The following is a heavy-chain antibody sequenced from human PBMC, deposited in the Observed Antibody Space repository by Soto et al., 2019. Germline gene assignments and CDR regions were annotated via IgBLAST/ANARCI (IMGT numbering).Heavy chain of an antibody. D-gene: IGHD6-19*01. V-gene: IGHV3-33*01. CDR1: GFTFSSYG. Sequence: QVQLVESGGGVVQPGRSLRLSCAASGFTFSSYGMHWVRQAPGKGLEWVAVIWYAGSNKYYADSVKGRFTISRDNSKNTLYLQRNSLRAEDTAVYYCSRVAVAGTFDYWGQGTLVTVSS. J-gene: IGHJ4*02. CDR3: SRVAVAGTFDY. CDR2: IWYAGSNK.